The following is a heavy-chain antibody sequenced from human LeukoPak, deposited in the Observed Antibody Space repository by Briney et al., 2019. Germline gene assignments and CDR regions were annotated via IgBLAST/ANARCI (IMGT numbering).Heavy chain of an antibody. Sequence: GGSLRLSCATSGFTFTSFAMTWVRQAPGKGPEWVSAVSGSGDSTYYADSVKGRFTISRDNSKNTLYLQMSSLRAEDTAVYYCAKRTSGFCSSTSYYGHDFWGQGTLVTVSS. D-gene: IGHD2-2*03. J-gene: IGHJ4*02. CDR3: AKRTSGFCSSTSYYGHDF. V-gene: IGHV3-23*01. CDR1: GFTFTSFA. CDR2: VSGSGDST.